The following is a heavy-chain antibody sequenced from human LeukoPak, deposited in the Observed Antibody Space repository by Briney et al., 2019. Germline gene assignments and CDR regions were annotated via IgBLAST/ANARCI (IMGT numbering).Heavy chain of an antibody. V-gene: IGHV3-11*01. CDR1: GFTFSDYY. J-gene: IGHJ4*02. D-gene: IGHD2-15*01. Sequence: GGSLRLSCAASGFTFSDYYMSWIRQAPGKGLEWVSYISSSGSTIYYADSVKGRFTISRDNAKNSLYLQMNSLRAEDTAVYYCSRHCSGGSCYLDYWGQGTLVTVSS. CDR3: SRHCSGGSCYLDY. CDR2: ISSSGSTI.